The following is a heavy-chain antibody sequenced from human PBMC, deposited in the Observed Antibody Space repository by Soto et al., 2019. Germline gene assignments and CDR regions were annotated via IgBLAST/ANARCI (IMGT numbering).Heavy chain of an antibody. J-gene: IGHJ6*03. D-gene: IGHD6-6*01. CDR2: ISGSGGST. V-gene: IGHV3-23*01. Sequence: EVQLLESGGGLVQPGGSLRLSCAASGFTFSSYAMSWVRQAPGKGLEWVSAISGSGGSTYYADSVKGRFTISRDNSKNTLYLQMNSLRAEDTAVYYCAKDGRAARSYYYYMDVWGNGTTVTVSS. CDR3: AKDGRAARSYYYYMDV. CDR1: GFTFSSYA.